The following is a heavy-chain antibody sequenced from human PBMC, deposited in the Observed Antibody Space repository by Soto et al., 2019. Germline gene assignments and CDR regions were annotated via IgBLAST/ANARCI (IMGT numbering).Heavy chain of an antibody. Sequence: QVQLVQSGAEVKKPGASVKVSCKASGYTFTSYVIPWVRQAPGQELEWMGGIRAYNGNTNYAQKRQGRVTMTTDTSTSTAYMELSSLRSDDTAVYYCASLEGPRFPSPHWVQGTLVTVSS. D-gene: IGHD1-1*01. CDR3: ASLEGPRFPSPH. CDR1: GYTFTSYV. J-gene: IGHJ4*02. V-gene: IGHV1-18*01. CDR2: IRAYNGNT.